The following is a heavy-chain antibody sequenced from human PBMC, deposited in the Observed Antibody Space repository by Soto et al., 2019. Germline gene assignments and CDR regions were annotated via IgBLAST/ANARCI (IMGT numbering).Heavy chain of an antibody. Sequence: PSETLSLTCTVSGGSISSSSYYWGWIRQPPGKGLEWIGSIYYSGSTYYNPSLKSRVTISVDTSKNQFSLKLSSVTAADTAVYYCASIYSSGAKYYYYGMDVWGQGTTVTVSS. CDR1: GGSISSSSYY. V-gene: IGHV4-39*01. CDR3: ASIYSSGAKYYYYGMDV. D-gene: IGHD6-19*01. CDR2: IYYSGST. J-gene: IGHJ6*02.